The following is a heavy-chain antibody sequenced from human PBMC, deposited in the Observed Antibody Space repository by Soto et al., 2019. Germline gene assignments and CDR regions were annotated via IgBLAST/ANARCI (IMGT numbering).Heavy chain of an antibody. J-gene: IGHJ6*03. CDR1: SGSIISSDHF. CDR2: IYYSGST. CDR3: ARVFRDFTFYYYYMDV. D-gene: IGHD2-21*01. V-gene: IGHV4-39*01. Sequence: SETLSLTCTVSSGSIISSDHFWGWIRQPPGKGLEWIGNIYYSGSTYYNPSLKSRVTISVDTSKNQFSLKLSSVTAADTAVYYCARVFRDFTFYYYYMDVWGKGTTVTVSS.